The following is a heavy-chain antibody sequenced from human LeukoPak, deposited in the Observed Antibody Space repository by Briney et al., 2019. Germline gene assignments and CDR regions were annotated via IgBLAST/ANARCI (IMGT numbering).Heavy chain of an antibody. Sequence: GESLKISCKGSGYSFTSYWIGWGRQMPGKGLEGTAILSPGASATSSSPSFQAQVPISPDKSISPAYLQWSSLTASDTAMYYCARTRTDYGDRLDYWGQGTLVTVSS. J-gene: IGHJ4*02. CDR2: LSPGASAT. CDR3: ARTRTDYGDRLDY. D-gene: IGHD4-17*01. CDR1: GYSFTSYW. V-gene: IGHV5-51*01.